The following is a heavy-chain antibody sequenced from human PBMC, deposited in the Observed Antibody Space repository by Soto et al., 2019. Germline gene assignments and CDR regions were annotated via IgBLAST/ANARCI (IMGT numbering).Heavy chain of an antibody. J-gene: IGHJ4*02. D-gene: IGHD4-17*01. CDR2: IYYSGST. Sequence: KQSPTLSLTCTVSGGSISSYYWSWIRQPPGKGLEWIGYIYYSGSTNYNPSLKSRVTISVDTSKNQFSLKLSSVTAADTAVYYCARGGAYGDYVDYWGQGTLVTVSS. CDR3: ARGGAYGDYVDY. V-gene: IGHV4-59*08. CDR1: GGSISSYY.